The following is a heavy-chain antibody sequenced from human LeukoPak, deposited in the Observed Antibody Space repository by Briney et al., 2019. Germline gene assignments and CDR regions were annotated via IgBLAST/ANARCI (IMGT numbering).Heavy chain of an antibody. CDR2: INPNSGGT. D-gene: IGHD4-23*01. Sequence: ASVKVSCKASGYTFTGYYMHWVRQAPGQGLEWMGWINPNSGGTNYAQKFQGWVTMTRDTSISTAYMELSRLRSDDTAVYYCAIESTVVTPGYFQHWSQGTLVTVSS. V-gene: IGHV1-2*04. J-gene: IGHJ1*01. CDR1: GYTFTGYY. CDR3: AIESTVVTPGYFQH.